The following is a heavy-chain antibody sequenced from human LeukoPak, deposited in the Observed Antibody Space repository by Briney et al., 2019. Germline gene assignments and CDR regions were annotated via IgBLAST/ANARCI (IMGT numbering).Heavy chain of an antibody. CDR3: ARSGDYGWLDY. Sequence: SETLSLTCTVSGGSISSSSYHWGWIRQPPGKGLEWIGYIYYSGSTYYNPSLKSRVTISVDTSKNQFSLKLSSVTAADTAVYYCARSGDYGWLDYWGQGTLVTVSS. D-gene: IGHD4-17*01. J-gene: IGHJ4*02. V-gene: IGHV4-31*03. CDR2: IYYSGST. CDR1: GGSISSSSYH.